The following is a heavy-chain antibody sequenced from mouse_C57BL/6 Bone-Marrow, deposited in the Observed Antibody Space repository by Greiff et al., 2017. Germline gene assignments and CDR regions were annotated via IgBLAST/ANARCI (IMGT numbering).Heavy chain of an antibody. J-gene: IGHJ2*01. D-gene: IGHD4-1*01. V-gene: IGHV1-4*01. CDR2: INSSSGYT. CDR3: ARSRTGGY. Sequence: QVQLKESGAELARPGASVKMSCKASGYTFTSYTMHWVNQRPGQGLEWIGYINSSSGYTKYHQKFKDKATLAADKSSSTASMQLSSLTSEDSAVYYCARSRTGGYWGQGTTLTVSS. CDR1: GYTFTSYT.